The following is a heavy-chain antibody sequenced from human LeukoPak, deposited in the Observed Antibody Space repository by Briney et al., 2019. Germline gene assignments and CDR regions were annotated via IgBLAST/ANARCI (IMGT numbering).Heavy chain of an antibody. V-gene: IGHV3-15*01. Sequence: GGSLRLSCAASGFTFSNAWMSWVRQAPGKGLEWVGRIKSKTDGGTTDYAAPVKGRFTISRDDSKNTLYLQMNSLKTEDTAVYYYTTDLGDYDFWSGYYVLDYWGQGTLVTVSS. D-gene: IGHD3-3*01. CDR2: IKSKTDGGTT. CDR1: GFTFSNAW. CDR3: TTDLGDYDFWSGYYVLDY. J-gene: IGHJ4*02.